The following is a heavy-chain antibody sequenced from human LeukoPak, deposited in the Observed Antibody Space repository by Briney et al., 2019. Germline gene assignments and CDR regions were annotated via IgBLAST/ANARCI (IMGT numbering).Heavy chain of an antibody. J-gene: IGHJ4*02. Sequence: PGGSLRLSCAASKFTFSHYGMHWVRQAPGKGLRWVAVIWSDGTNQYYADSVKGRFTISRDNFNNMAYLQMNSLRVDDTGVYYCARDAQRGFDYSNSLEYWGQGALVTVSS. CDR1: KFTFSHYG. V-gene: IGHV3-33*01. CDR2: IWSDGTNQ. D-gene: IGHD4-11*01. CDR3: ARDAQRGFDYSNSLEY.